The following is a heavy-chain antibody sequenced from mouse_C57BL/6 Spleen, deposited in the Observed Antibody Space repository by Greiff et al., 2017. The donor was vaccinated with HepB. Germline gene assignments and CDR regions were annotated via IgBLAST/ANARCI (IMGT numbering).Heavy chain of an antibody. CDR3: ARSHYGSSYVAY. V-gene: IGHV1-82*01. CDR1: GYAFSSSW. J-gene: IGHJ3*01. CDR2: IYPGDGDT. Sequence: VQLQQSGPELVKPGASVKISCKASGYAFSSSWMNWVKQRPGKGLEWIGRIYPGDGDTNYNGKFKGKATLTADKSSSTAYMQLSSLTSEDSAVYFCARSHYGSSYVAYWGQGTLVTVSA. D-gene: IGHD1-1*01.